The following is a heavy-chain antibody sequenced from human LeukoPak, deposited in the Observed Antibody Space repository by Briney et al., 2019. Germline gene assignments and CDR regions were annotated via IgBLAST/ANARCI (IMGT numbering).Heavy chain of an antibody. CDR1: GGSISSYY. D-gene: IGHD6-13*01. CDR2: IYYSGST. CDR3: ARGQDSSSPNFDY. Sequence: SETLSLTCTVSGGSISSYYWSWIRQPPGKGLEWIGYIYYSGSTYYNPSLKSRVTISVDTSKNQFSLKLSSVTAADTTMYYCARGQDSSSPNFDYWGQGTLVTVSS. J-gene: IGHJ4*02. V-gene: IGHV4-59*12.